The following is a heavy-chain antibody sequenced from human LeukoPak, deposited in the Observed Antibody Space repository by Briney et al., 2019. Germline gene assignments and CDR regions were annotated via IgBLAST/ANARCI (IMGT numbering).Heavy chain of an antibody. D-gene: IGHD2-15*01. J-gene: IGHJ1*01. V-gene: IGHV3-23*01. CDR2: ISGSGSST. CDR1: GFTFSSYA. CDR3: AKELGYCSAGRCEYFQH. Sequence: GGSLRLSCAASGFTFSSYAMNWVRQAPGKGLEWVSAISGSGSSTYYADSVKGRFIISRDNSRNTLYLQMNGLRAEDTAIYYCAKELGYCSAGRCEYFQHWGQGTLVTVSS.